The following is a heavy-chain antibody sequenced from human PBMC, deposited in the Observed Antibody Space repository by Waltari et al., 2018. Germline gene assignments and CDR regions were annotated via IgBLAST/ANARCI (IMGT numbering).Heavy chain of an antibody. D-gene: IGHD3-9*01. CDR3: ARPDYDILGFDP. CDR1: GFTFSRSA. V-gene: IGHV3-30*01. J-gene: IGHJ5*02. CDR2: ISYDGSNK. Sequence: QVQLVESGGGVVQPGRYLRLSCAASGFTFSRSAMHWVRQAPGKGIEWVAVISYDGSNKYDADAVKGRFTISRDNAKNTLYLQMNSLRAEDTAVYYCARPDYDILGFDPWGQGTLVTVSS.